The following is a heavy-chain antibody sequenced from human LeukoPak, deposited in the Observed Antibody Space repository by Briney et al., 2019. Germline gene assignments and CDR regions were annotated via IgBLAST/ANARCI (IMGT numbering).Heavy chain of an antibody. CDR1: GYIFSIYW. J-gene: IGHJ4*02. CDR3: ARLYDSSGFCNFDY. Sequence: GESLKISCKGSGYIFSIYWIGWVRQMPGRGLEWMGVIYPGDSDTRYSPSFQGQVTISADKSISTAYLQWSSLKASDTAMYYCARLYDSSGFCNFDYWGQGTLVTVSS. CDR2: IYPGDSDT. D-gene: IGHD3-22*01. V-gene: IGHV5-51*01.